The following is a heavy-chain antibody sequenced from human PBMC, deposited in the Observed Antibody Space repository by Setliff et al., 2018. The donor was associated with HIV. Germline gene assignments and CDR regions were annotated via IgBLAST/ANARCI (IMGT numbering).Heavy chain of an antibody. D-gene: IGHD2-15*01. CDR1: GLTFSSYW. V-gene: IGHV3-74*01. CDR2: INSDGSRT. J-gene: IGHJ4*02. Sequence: GGSLRLSCEASGLTFSSYWMHWVRQAPGKGLVWVSRINSDGSRTDYADSVKGRFTISRDNAKNTLYLEMNSLRADDTAVYYCARDFCGSSCSSGYGYFDHWGQGTLVTSPQ. CDR3: ARDFCGSSCSSGYGYFDH.